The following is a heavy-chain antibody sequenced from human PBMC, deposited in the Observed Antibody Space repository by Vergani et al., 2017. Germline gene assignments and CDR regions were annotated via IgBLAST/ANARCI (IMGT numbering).Heavy chain of an antibody. V-gene: IGHV4-31*03. CDR3: ARGGEAVAGSNPY. CDR2: INHSGST. J-gene: IGHJ4*02. CDR1: GGSISSGGYY. D-gene: IGHD6-19*01. Sequence: QVQLQESGPGLVKPSQTLSLTCTVSGGSISSGGYYWSWIRQPPGKGLEWIGEINHSGSTNYNPSLKSRVTISVDTSKKQFSLKLSSVTAADTALYYCARGGEAVAGSNPYWGQGTLVTVSS.